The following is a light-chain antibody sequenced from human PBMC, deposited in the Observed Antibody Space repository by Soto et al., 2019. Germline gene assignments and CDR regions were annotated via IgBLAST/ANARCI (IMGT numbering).Light chain of an antibody. CDR3: QQYASSPLT. V-gene: IGKV3-20*01. J-gene: IGKJ4*01. Sequence: EIVLTQSPGTLSLSPGERATLSCRASQSVGRNYLAWYQQKPGQAPRLLIYGASSMATGIPDRFSGSGSGTDFTLTFSRLEPEDFAVYYCQQYASSPLTFGGGTRVEIK. CDR2: GAS. CDR1: QSVGRNY.